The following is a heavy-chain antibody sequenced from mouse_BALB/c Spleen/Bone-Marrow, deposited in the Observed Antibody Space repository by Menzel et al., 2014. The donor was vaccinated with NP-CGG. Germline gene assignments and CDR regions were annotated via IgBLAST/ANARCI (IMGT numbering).Heavy chain of an antibody. CDR1: GYSITSGYY. V-gene: IGHV3-6*02. J-gene: IGHJ2*01. D-gene: IGHD1-1*01. CDR2: ITYDGSS. Sequence: DVQLQESGPGLVKPSQSLSLTCSVTGYSITSGYYWNWIRQFPGNRLEWMGYITYDGSSNYNPSLKNRISITRDTSENQFFLKLNSVTTEDTATYYCAGDHYYGSSYLDYWGQGTTLTVSS. CDR3: AGDHYYGSSYLDY.